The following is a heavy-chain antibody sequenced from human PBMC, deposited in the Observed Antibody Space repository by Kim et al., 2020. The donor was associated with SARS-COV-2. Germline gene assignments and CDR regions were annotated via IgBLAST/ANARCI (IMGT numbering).Heavy chain of an antibody. D-gene: IGHD3-10*01. Sequence: GESLKISCKGSGYSFTSYWITWVRQMPGKGLEWMGRIDPSDSYTNYSPSFQGHVTISADKSISTAYLQWSSLKASDTTMYYCARQDYYGSGTQYFHHWGQGTLVTVSS. CDR3: ARQDYYGSGTQYFHH. V-gene: IGHV5-10-1*01. CDR2: IDPSDSYT. CDR1: GYSFTSYW. J-gene: IGHJ1*01.